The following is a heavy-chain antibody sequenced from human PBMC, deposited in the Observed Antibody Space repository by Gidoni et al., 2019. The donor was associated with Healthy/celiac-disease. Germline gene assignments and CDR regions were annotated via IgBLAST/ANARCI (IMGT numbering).Heavy chain of an antibody. D-gene: IGHD3-3*01. J-gene: IGHJ6*02. Sequence: QVQLVQSGAEVKKPGASVTVSCKASGYTFTSYGISWVRQAPGQGLEWMGWISAYNGNTNYAQKLQGRVTMTTDTSTSTAYMELRSLRSDDTAVYYCARVRYYDFWSGPRSMDVWGQGTTVTVSS. CDR2: ISAYNGNT. V-gene: IGHV1-18*01. CDR1: GYTFTSYG. CDR3: ARVRYYDFWSGPRSMDV.